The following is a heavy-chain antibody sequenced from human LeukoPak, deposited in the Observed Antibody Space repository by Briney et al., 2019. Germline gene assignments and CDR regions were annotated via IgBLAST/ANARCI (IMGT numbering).Heavy chain of an antibody. CDR3: ARESGYSFNF. CDR2: ISSTASTI. J-gene: IGHJ4*02. V-gene: IGHV3-11*01. Sequence: GGSLRLSCADSGFTFSGYYMSWIRQAPGKGLEWVSYISSTASTIYYADSVKGRFTISRDNAKSSLYLQMNSLRAEDTAVYYCARESGYSFNFWGQGTLVTVSS. D-gene: IGHD5-12*01. CDR1: GFTFSGYY.